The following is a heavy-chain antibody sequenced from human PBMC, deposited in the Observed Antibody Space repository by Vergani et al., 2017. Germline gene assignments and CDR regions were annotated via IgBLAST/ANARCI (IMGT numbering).Heavy chain of an antibody. CDR3: ARFNLRYFDSSPHNWFDP. V-gene: IGHV4-59*01. Sequence: QVQLQESGPGLVKPSETLSLTCTVSGGSISSYYWSWIRQPPGKGLEWIGYIYYSGSTNYNPSLKSRVTISVDTSKNPFSLKLSSVTAADTAVYYCARFNLRYFDSSPHNWFDPWGQGTLVTVSS. CDR2: IYYSGST. CDR1: GGSISSYY. J-gene: IGHJ5*02. D-gene: IGHD3-9*01.